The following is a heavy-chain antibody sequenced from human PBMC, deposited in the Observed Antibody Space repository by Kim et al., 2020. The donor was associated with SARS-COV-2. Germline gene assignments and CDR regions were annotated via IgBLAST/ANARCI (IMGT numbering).Heavy chain of an antibody. V-gene: IGHV3-21*01. CDR1: GFTFSSYS. J-gene: IGHJ4*02. CDR2: ISSSSSYI. CDR3: ARGGFFGDTQHDY. D-gene: IGHD2-21*02. Sequence: GGSLRLSCAASGFTFSSYSMNWVRQAPGKGLEWVSSISSSSSYIYYADSVKGRFTISRDNAKNSLYLQMNSLRAEDTAVYYCARGGFFGDTQHDYWGQGTLVTVSS.